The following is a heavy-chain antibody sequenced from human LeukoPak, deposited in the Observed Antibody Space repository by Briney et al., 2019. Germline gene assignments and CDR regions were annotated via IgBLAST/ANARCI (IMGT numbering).Heavy chain of an antibody. CDR1: GFSFDTYA. J-gene: IGHJ4*02. CDR2: IDGSGRYI. Sequence: GGSLRLSCAASGFSFDTYAMTRVRQAPGRGLEWVSAIDGSGRYIYYRDSVQGRFTISRDNSRNTLFLQLNSLTADDSAVYYCAKNYAAGNALYDYWGQGVLVTVSS. V-gene: IGHV3-23*01. D-gene: IGHD3-10*01. CDR3: AKNYAAGNALYDY.